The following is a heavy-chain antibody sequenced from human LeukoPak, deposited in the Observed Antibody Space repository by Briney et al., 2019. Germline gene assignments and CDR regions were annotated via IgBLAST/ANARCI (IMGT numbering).Heavy chain of an antibody. Sequence: SETLSLTCIVSGGSISSYYWSWIRQLPGKGLEWIGYIYYSGGANYNPSLKSRVIISVDTSENHFSLKLSSVTAADAAVYYCARDKSGGSRLDSWGQGTLVTVSS. CDR2: IYYSGGA. J-gene: IGHJ4*02. D-gene: IGHD3-16*01. CDR3: ARDKSGGSRLDS. CDR1: GGSISSYY. V-gene: IGHV4-59*01.